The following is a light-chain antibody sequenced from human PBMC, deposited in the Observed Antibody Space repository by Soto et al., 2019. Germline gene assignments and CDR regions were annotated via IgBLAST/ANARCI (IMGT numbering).Light chain of an antibody. CDR3: SSYTTSSTEV. V-gene: IGLV2-14*01. J-gene: IGLJ2*01. CDR1: SSDIGSYDY. CDR2: EVS. Sequence: QSALTQPASVSGSLGQSITISCTGTSSDIGSYDYVSWYQHHPGKAPKLMINEVSNRPSGISNRFSGSKSGHTASLTISGLQAEDEADYYCSSYTTSSTEVFGGGTKVTVL.